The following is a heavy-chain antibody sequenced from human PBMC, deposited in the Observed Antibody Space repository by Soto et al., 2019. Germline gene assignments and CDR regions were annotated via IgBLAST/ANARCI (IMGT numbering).Heavy chain of an antibody. CDR3: ARDPGDWYYGSGRYPHDALDI. CDR1: GYTFTSYY. J-gene: IGHJ3*02. Sequence: ASVKVSCKASGYTFTSYYMHWLRQAPGQGLEWMGIINPSGGSTSYAQKFQGRVTMTRDTSTSTVYMELSSLRSEDTAVYYCARDPGDWYYGSGRYPHDALDIWAKGQWSPP. D-gene: IGHD3-10*01. V-gene: IGHV1-46*03. CDR2: INPSGGST.